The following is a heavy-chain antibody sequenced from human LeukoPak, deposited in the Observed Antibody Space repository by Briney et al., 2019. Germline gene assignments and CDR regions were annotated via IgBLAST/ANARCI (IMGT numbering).Heavy chain of an antibody. CDR3: ARHGSDFWIEY. J-gene: IGHJ4*02. V-gene: IGHV4-34*01. D-gene: IGHD3-3*01. Sequence: PSETLSLTCAVYGGSFSGYYWSWTRQPPGKGLEWIGEINHSGSTNYNPSLKSRVTISVDTSKNHFSLKLNSVTAADTAVYYCARHGSDFWIEYWGQGTLVTVSS. CDR2: INHSGST. CDR1: GGSFSGYY.